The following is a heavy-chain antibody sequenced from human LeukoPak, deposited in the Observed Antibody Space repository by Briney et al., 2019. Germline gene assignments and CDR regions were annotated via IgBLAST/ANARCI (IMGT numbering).Heavy chain of an antibody. CDR2: INPSGGST. D-gene: IGHD3-10*01. V-gene: IGHV1-46*01. J-gene: IGHJ5*02. CDR3: ARERIWFGELLPWSWFDP. Sequence: XHGVRQAPGQGLEWMGIINPSGGSTSYAQKFQGRVIMTRDMSTSTVYMELSSLRSEDTAVYYCARERIWFGELLPWSWFDPWGQGTLVTVSS.